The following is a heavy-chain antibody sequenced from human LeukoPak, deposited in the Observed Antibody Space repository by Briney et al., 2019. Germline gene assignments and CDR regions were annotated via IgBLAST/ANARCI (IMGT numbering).Heavy chain of an antibody. V-gene: IGHV4-4*02. CDR3: ARGHNENNYKSTIDV. D-gene: IGHD1/OR15-1a*01. J-gene: IGHJ3*01. CDR2: IYHSGST. CDR1: GDSISTSTW. Sequence: SETLSLTCAVSGDSISTSTWWNWVHQPPGKGLEWIGEIYHSGSTNRNPSLKSRVTISVDKTKNQFSLKLSSVTAADTAMYYCARGHNENNYKSTIDVWGQGTMVTVSS.